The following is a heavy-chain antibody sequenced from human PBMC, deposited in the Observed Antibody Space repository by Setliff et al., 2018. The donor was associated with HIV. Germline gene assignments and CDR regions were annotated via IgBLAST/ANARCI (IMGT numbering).Heavy chain of an antibody. D-gene: IGHD6-19*01. CDR1: GASMTSHY. CDR2: IYGSGTT. V-gene: IGHV4-59*11. Sequence: SETLSLTCSVAGASMTSHYLTWIRQPRGMGLEWIGSIYGSGTTKYNPSLRSRVTISVDKSKNQLSLSLDSVTAADTAVYYCATDPKGDGWAYFDSWGQGTLVTVSS. J-gene: IGHJ4*02. CDR3: ATDPKGDGWAYFDS.